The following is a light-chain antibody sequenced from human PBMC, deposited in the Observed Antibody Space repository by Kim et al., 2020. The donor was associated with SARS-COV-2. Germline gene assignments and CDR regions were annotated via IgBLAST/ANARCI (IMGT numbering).Light chain of an antibody. V-gene: IGKV3-15*01. CDR3: QQYDKWPLT. Sequence: VSPGERATLSCRASQSANSILALYQQKPGQAPRLLIYDASTRATDIPARFSGSGSGTDFTLTISCLQSEDFAVYYCQQYDKWPLTFGGGTKVDIK. CDR2: DAS. J-gene: IGKJ4*01. CDR1: QSANSI.